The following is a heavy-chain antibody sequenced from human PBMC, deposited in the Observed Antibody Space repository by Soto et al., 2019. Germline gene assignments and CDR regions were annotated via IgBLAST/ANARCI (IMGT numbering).Heavy chain of an antibody. V-gene: IGHV3-23*01. CDR2: ISGSGGST. D-gene: IGHD1-20*01. CDR3: AKVVRYNWNQYYFDY. J-gene: IGHJ4*02. CDR1: GFTFSSYA. Sequence: GGSLRLSCAASGFTFSSYAMSWVRQGPGKGLEWGSAISGSGGSTYYADSVRGRFTISRDNSKNTLYLQMNSLRAEDTAVYYCAKVVRYNWNQYYFDYWGEGTLVTLSS.